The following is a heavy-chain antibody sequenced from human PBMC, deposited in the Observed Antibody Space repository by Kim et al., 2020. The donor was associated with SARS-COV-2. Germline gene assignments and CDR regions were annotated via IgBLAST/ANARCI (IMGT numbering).Heavy chain of an antibody. Sequence: GGSLRLSCEASGFIVSSNNINWVRQAPGKGLEWVSVFYSGGSTYYADSVKGRFTVSRDNSKNTLYLQLNSLGVEDTAVYYCARDSNSLDSTSSDYYYYYAMEVWGQGTTVTVSS. J-gene: IGHJ6*02. CDR2: FYSGGST. V-gene: IGHV3-53*01. CDR3: ARDSNSLDSTSSDYYYYYAMEV. D-gene: IGHD6-6*01. CDR1: GFIVSSNN.